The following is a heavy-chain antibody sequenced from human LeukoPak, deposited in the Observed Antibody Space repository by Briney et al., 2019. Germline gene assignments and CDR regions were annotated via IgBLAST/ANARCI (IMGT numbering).Heavy chain of an antibody. D-gene: IGHD6-19*01. CDR2: INPNSGGT. Sequence: GASVKVSCRASGYTFTGYYMHWVRQDPGQGLEWMGWINPNSGGTNYAQKFQGRVTMTRDTSISTAYMELSRLRSDDTAVYYCARDRISLGRSSGWYVPSDYWGQGTLVTVSS. CDR1: GYTFTGYY. J-gene: IGHJ4*02. CDR3: ARDRISLGRSSGWYVPSDY. V-gene: IGHV1-2*02.